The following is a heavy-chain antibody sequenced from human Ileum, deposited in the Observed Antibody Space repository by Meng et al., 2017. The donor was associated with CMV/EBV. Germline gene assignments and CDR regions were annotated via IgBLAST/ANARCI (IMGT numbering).Heavy chain of an antibody. CDR2: INQYGST. V-gene: IGHV4-34*01. D-gene: IGHD5-12*01. CDR1: WSFSPYT. J-gene: IGHJ4*02. CDR3: VTADHHAIKY. Sequence: VPIRQLGAGPLNPSATLSLTCRLGWSFSPYTWSWIRQAPGKGLEWIGEINQYGSTNFNPSVKSRVTISRDTSKNQFSLRLNSVTAADAAVYYCVTADHHAIKYWGQGTLVTVSS.